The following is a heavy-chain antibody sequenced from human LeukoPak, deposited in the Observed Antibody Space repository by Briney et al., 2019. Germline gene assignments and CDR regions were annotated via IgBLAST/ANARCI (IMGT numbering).Heavy chain of an antibody. D-gene: IGHD3-16*02. Sequence: GGSLRLSCVGSTFTFSDYGMRWVRQAPGKGLEWVAFIRYDGTKTYYADSAKGRFTISRDNSKNTLYLEMNSLRAEDTAVFYCAKDGVILAPGIYWYMDVWGRGTTVTVSS. CDR2: IRYDGTKT. V-gene: IGHV3-30*02. CDR1: TFTFSDYG. CDR3: AKDGVILAPGIYWYMDV. J-gene: IGHJ6*03.